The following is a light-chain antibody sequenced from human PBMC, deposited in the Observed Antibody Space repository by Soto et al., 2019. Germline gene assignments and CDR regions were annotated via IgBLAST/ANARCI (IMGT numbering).Light chain of an antibody. J-gene: IGKJ4*01. CDR2: DTS. CDR3: QQYKIWPLT. Sequence: EVVMTQSPATLSVSPGDRATLSCRASQSVHNNLAWYQQKPGQAPRLLIFDTSTRATDIPVRFTGGGSGTEFTLTIRSLQSEDSAVYYCQQYKIWPLTFGGGTKVEIK. CDR1: QSVHNN. V-gene: IGKV3-15*01.